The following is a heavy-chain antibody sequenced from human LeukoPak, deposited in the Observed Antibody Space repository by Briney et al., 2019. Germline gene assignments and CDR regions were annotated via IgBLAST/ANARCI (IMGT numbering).Heavy chain of an antibody. CDR1: GFTFSNYW. Sequence: GGSLRLSCAASGFTFSNYWMHWVRQAPGKGLEWVSRINEGASMISYADSVKGRFTISRDNARNTLYLQMNSLTAEDTAVQYCVRDLILVWAAGDDFDPWGQGTLFTLSS. V-gene: IGHV3-74*01. J-gene: IGHJ5*02. D-gene: IGHD3-16*01. CDR2: INEGASMI. CDR3: VRDLILVWAAGDDFDP.